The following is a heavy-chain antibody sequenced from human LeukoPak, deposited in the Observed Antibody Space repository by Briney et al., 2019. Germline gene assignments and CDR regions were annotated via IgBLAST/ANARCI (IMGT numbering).Heavy chain of an antibody. CDR2: INHSGST. J-gene: IGHJ5*02. D-gene: IGHD2-21*02. CDR3: ARVLAYCGGDCYSPYNWFDP. CDR1: GGSFSSYY. Sequence: PSETLSLTCAVYGGSFSSYYWSWIRQPPGKGLEWIGEINHSGSTNYNPSLKGRVTISVDTSKNQFSLKLSSVTAADTAVYYCARVLAYCGGDCYSPYNWFDPWGQGTLVTVSS. V-gene: IGHV4-34*01.